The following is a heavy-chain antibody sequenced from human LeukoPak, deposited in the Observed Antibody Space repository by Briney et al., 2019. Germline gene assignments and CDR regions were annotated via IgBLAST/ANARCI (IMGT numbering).Heavy chain of an antibody. Sequence: SETLSLTCTVSGGSISSSSYYWGWIRQPPGKGLEWIGSIYYSGSTYYNPSLKSRVTISVDTSKNQFSLKLSSVTAANTAVYYCARGGGGYSGYDAFDYWGQGTLVTVSS. CDR2: IYYSGST. V-gene: IGHV4-39*07. D-gene: IGHD5-12*01. CDR1: GGSISSSSYY. CDR3: ARGGGGYSGYDAFDY. J-gene: IGHJ4*02.